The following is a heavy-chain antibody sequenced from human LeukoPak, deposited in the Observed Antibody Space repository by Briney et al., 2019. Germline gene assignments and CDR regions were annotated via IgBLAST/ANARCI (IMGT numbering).Heavy chain of an antibody. J-gene: IGHJ4*02. CDR1: GFTYSTYW. CDR3: ARSLWPEDY. D-gene: IGHD3-10*01. V-gene: IGHV3-7*01. CDR2: INQDGSVK. Sequence: GGSLRLSCAASGFTYSTYWMSWVRQAPGKGLEWVANINQDGSVKNYMDSVKGRFTISRDNAQTSVYLQMNSLRAEDTAVYYCARSLWPEDYWGQGTLVTVSS.